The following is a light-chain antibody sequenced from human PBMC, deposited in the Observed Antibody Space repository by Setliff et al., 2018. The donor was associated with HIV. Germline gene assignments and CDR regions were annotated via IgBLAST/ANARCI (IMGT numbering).Light chain of an antibody. V-gene: IGLV2-14*01. Sequence: QSALTQPASVSGSPGQSITIPCTGTSSDVGGYNSVSWYQHYPGKAPKVMIYGVNNRPSGVSNRFSGSKSGSTASLTISGLQAEDEADYFCTSYTRDNTITRVFGTGTKVTVL. J-gene: IGLJ1*01. CDR1: SSDVGGYNS. CDR3: TSYTRDNTITRV. CDR2: GVN.